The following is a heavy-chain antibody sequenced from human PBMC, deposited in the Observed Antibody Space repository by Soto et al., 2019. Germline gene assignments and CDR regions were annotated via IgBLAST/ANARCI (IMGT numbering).Heavy chain of an antibody. CDR1: GYTFTSYG. CDR2: ISAYNGNT. Sequence: QVQLVQSGAEVKKPGASVKVSCKASGYTFTSYGISWVRQAPGQGLEWMGWISAYNGNTNYAQQLQGRVTMTTDTSTSTVYMERRSLRSDDTAVYYCARDLGPIRVGATPSDYWGEGTLVTVSS. CDR3: ARDLGPIRVGATPSDY. V-gene: IGHV1-18*01. J-gene: IGHJ4*02. D-gene: IGHD1-26*01.